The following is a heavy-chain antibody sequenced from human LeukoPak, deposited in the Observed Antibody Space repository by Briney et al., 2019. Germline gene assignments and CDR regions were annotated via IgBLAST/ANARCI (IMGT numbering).Heavy chain of an antibody. CDR1: GGSISSSNW. Sequence: SETLSLTCAVSGGSISSSNWWSWVRQPPGKGLEWIGEFYHSGSPNYNPSLKSRVTISVDKSKNQFSLKLSSVTAADTAVYYCARDRGYDYVWGSYRSGYYFDYWGQGTLVTVSS. CDR3: ARDRGYDYVWGSYRSGYYFDY. D-gene: IGHD3-16*02. J-gene: IGHJ4*02. V-gene: IGHV4-4*02. CDR2: FYHSGSP.